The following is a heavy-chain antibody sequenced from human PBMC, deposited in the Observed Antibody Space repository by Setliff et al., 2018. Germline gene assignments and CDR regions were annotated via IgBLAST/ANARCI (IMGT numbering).Heavy chain of an antibody. V-gene: IGHV3-23*01. CDR1: GFTFSSYA. CDR3: AKDREAWVYYYGMDV. CDR2: ISASGRTT. J-gene: IGHJ6*02. D-gene: IGHD7-27*01. Sequence: GGSLRLSCAASGFTFSSYAMSWVRQAPGKGLEWVSAISASGRTTYSADSVKGRFTISRDNSKNTLYLQMNSLRAEDTAVYYCAKDREAWVYYYGMDVWGQGTTVTVSS.